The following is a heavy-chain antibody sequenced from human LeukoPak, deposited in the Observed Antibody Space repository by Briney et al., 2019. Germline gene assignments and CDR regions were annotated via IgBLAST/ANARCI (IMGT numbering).Heavy chain of an antibody. D-gene: IGHD4-17*01. CDR2: MNPNSGNT. Sequence: PGASVKVSCKASGGTFSSYAISWVRQAPGQGLEWMGWMNPNSGNTGYAQKFQGRVTITRNTSISTAYMELSSLRSEDTAVYYCASGAMTTVTWGQGTLVTVSS. J-gene: IGHJ5*02. CDR3: ASGAMTTVT. V-gene: IGHV1-8*03. CDR1: GGTFSSYA.